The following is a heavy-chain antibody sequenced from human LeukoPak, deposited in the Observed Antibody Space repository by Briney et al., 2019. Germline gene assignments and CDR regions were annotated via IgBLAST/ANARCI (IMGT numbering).Heavy chain of an antibody. Sequence: SETLSLTCTVSGGSISSYYWSWIRQSPGKGLEWVGYIDYSGSTNYNPSLKSQVTISVDTSKNQFSLKLSSVTAADTAVYYCARRPTGWYEYFFDYWGQGTLVTVSS. CDR2: IDYSGST. V-gene: IGHV4-59*08. CDR1: GGSISSYY. J-gene: IGHJ4*02. CDR3: ARRPTGWYEYFFDY. D-gene: IGHD6-19*01.